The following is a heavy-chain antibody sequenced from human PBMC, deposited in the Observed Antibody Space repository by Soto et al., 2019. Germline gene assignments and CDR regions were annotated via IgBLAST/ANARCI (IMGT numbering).Heavy chain of an antibody. Sequence: EVQVLESGGGLAQPGGSLRLSCVVSGFSFSNFAMGWVRQAPGKGLEWVSGISAGGDSTYFADSVKGRFTISRDNSKNTVYLQMNSLKVEDTAVYYCTGETYYFDYWGQGTLVTVSS. CDR2: ISAGGDST. J-gene: IGHJ4*02. V-gene: IGHV3-23*01. D-gene: IGHD2-21*01. CDR3: TGETYYFDY. CDR1: GFSFSNFA.